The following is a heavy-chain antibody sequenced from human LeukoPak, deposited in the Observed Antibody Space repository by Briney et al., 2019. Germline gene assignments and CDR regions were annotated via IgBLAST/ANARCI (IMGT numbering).Heavy chain of an antibody. Sequence: SETLSLTCTVSGGSISSSGYYWGWIRRPPGKGLEWIGSIYYSGSTYYNPSLKSRVTISLDTSQNQFSLKLSSVTAADTAVYYCARQQSCSGGTCYFYFDSWGQGTLVTVSS. CDR3: ARQQSCSGGTCYFYFDS. CDR1: GGSISSSGYY. J-gene: IGHJ4*02. D-gene: IGHD2-15*01. CDR2: IYYSGST. V-gene: IGHV4-39*01.